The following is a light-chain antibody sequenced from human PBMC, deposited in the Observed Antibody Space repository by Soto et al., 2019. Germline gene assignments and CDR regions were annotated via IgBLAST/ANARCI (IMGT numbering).Light chain of an antibody. CDR1: SSNIGARYE. CDR2: GNS. Sequence: QSVLTQPPSVSGAPGQRVTVSCTGSSSNIGARYEVHWYQQLPGTAPKLLIYGNSNRPSGVPDRFSGSKSGTSASLAITGLQAEDEADYYCQSYDSSLSGYVFGTGTKVTAL. V-gene: IGLV1-40*01. CDR3: QSYDSSLSGYV. J-gene: IGLJ1*01.